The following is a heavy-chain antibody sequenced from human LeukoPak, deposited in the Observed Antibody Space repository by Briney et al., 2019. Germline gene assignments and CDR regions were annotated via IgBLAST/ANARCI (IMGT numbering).Heavy chain of an antibody. CDR2: IYYSGST. D-gene: IGHD3-10*01. CDR3: AREPTMVRGVYDY. Sequence: SEALSLTCTVSGGSISSYYWSWIRQPPGKGLEWIGYIYYSGSTNYNPSLKSRVTISVDTSKNQFSLKLSSVTAADTAVYYCAREPTMVRGVYDYWGQGTLVTVSS. J-gene: IGHJ4*02. CDR1: GGSISSYY. V-gene: IGHV4-59*12.